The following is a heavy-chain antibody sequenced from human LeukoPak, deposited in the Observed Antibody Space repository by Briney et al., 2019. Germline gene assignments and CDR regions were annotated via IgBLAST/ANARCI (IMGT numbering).Heavy chain of an antibody. CDR2: MNPNSGNT. D-gene: IGHD3-10*01. CDR1: GYTFTSYD. Sequence: ASVKVSCKASGYTFTSYDINWVRQATGQGLEWMGWMNPNSGNTGYAQKFQGRVTITRNTSISTAYMELSSLRSEDTAVYYCARGPRFGESMWGPNDAFDIWGQGTMVTVSS. CDR3: ARGPRFGESMWGPNDAFDI. J-gene: IGHJ3*02. V-gene: IGHV1-8*03.